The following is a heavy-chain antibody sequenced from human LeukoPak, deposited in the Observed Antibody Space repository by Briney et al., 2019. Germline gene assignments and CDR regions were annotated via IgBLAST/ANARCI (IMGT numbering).Heavy chain of an antibody. V-gene: IGHV1-24*01. CDR2: FDPEDGET. J-gene: IGHJ3*02. D-gene: IGHD6-13*01. CDR1: GYTLTELS. Sequence: ASVKVSCKFSGYTLTELSMRWVRQAPGKGLEWMGGFDPEDGETIYAQKFQGRVTMTEDTSTDTAYMELSSLRSEDTAVYYCATLGTYSSSWYGRAFDIWGQGTMVTVSS. CDR3: ATLGTYSSSWYGRAFDI.